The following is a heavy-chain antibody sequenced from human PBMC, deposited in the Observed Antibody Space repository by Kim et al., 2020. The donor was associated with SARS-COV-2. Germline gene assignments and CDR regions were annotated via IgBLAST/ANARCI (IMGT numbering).Heavy chain of an antibody. D-gene: IGHD6-13*01. CDR2: ISAYNGNT. Sequence: ASVKVSCKASGYTFTSYGISWVRQAPGQGLEWMGWISAYNGNTNYAQKLQGRVTMTTDTSTSTAYMELRSLRSDDTAVYYCARVAQLRAYNWFDPWGQGTLVTVSS. CDR1: GYTFTSYG. CDR3: ARVAQLRAYNWFDP. J-gene: IGHJ5*02. V-gene: IGHV1-18*04.